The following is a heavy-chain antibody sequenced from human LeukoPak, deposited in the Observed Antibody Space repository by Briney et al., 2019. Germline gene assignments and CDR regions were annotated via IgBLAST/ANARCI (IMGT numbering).Heavy chain of an antibody. V-gene: IGHV3-30-3*01. CDR3: ARDRNRAFDI. J-gene: IGHJ3*02. CDR2: ISYDGSNK. D-gene: IGHD1-14*01. CDR1: GFTFSSYA. Sequence: GGSLRLSCAASGFTFSSYAMHWVRQAPGKGLEWVAVISYDGSNKYYADSVKGRFTISRDNSKNTLYLQMNSMRAEDTAVYYCARDRNRAFDIWGQGTMVTVSS.